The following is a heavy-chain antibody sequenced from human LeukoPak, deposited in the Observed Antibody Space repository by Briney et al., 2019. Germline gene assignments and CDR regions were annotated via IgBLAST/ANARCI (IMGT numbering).Heavy chain of an antibody. CDR1: GYTLTELS. D-gene: IGHD3-22*01. Sequence: GASVKVSCKVSGYTLTELSMHWVRQAPGKGLEWMGGFDPEDGETIYAQKFQGRVTMTEDTSTDTAYVELSSLRSEDTAVYYCARGYYDSSGYYYVGPFVDYWGQGTLVTVSS. CDR2: FDPEDGET. J-gene: IGHJ4*02. CDR3: ARGYYDSSGYYYVGPFVDY. V-gene: IGHV1-24*01.